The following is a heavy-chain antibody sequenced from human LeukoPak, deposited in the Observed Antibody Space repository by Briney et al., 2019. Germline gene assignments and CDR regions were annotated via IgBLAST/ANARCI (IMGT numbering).Heavy chain of an antibody. CDR1: GGSVSNYY. CDR3: ATRKLGNDY. CDR2: IYYTET. J-gene: IGHJ4*02. Sequence: SETLSLTCTVSGGSVSNYYWSWIRQSPGKGLEWIGYIYYTETSYNPSLKSRVTISADASKNQFSLKLYSVTAADTAVYYCATRKLGNDYWGQGTLVTVSS. V-gene: IGHV4-59*02. D-gene: IGHD7-27*01.